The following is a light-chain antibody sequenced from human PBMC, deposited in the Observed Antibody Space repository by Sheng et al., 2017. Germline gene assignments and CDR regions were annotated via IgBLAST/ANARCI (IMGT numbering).Light chain of an antibody. CDR1: QSVSSSY. CDR3: QQYGSSPRT. J-gene: IGKJ3*01. Sequence: EIVLTQSPGTLSLSPGERATLSCRASQSVSSSYLAWYQQKPGQAPRLLIYGASSRATGIPDRFSGSGSGTDFTLTIRRLEPEDFAVYYCQQYGSSPRTFGPGPKWISN. CDR2: GAS. V-gene: IGKV3-20*01.